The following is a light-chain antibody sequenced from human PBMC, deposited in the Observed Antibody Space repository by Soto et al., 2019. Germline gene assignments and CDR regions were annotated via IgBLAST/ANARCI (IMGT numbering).Light chain of an antibody. Sequence: ESVLTQSPGTLSLSPWEIATLSCSASQSVSNNYLAWYQQKPGQAPRLLIYGASNRATGIPDRFSGSGSGTDFTLTISRLEPEDFAVYYCQQYGSSGTFGQGTKVDIK. CDR1: QSVSNNY. CDR3: QQYGSSGT. J-gene: IGKJ1*01. V-gene: IGKV3-20*01. CDR2: GAS.